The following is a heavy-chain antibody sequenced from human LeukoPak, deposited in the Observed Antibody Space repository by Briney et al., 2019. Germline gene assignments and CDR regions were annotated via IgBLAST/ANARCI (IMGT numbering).Heavy chain of an antibody. V-gene: IGHV4-34*01. CDR1: GGSFSGYY. CDR3: ARRPYGDYAH. CDR2: INHSGST. J-gene: IGHJ4*02. D-gene: IGHD4-17*01. Sequence: SETLSLTCAVYGGSFSGYYWSWIRQPPGKGLEWIGEINHSGSTNYNPSLKSRVTISVDTSKNQFSLKLSSVTAADTAVYYCARRPYGDYAHWGQGTLVTVSS.